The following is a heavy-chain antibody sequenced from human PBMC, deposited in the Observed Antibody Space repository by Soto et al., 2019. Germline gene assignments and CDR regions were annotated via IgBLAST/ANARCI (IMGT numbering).Heavy chain of an antibody. V-gene: IGHV4-31*03. Sequence: LSLTCTVSGGSISSVGYYWSWIRQHPGKGLEWIGYIYYSGSTYYNPSLKSRVTISVDTSKNQFSLKLSSVTAADTAVYYCAREPNPWLFNVRIFDYYYYGMDVWGQGTTVT. D-gene: IGHD3-22*01. CDR1: GGSISSVGYY. CDR2: IYYSGST. J-gene: IGHJ6*02. CDR3: AREPNPWLFNVRIFDYYYYGMDV.